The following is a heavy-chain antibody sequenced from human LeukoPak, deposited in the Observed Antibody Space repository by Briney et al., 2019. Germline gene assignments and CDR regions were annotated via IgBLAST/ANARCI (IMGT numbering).Heavy chain of an antibody. D-gene: IGHD2-15*01. V-gene: IGHV1-69*13. CDR3: ARGLVVVAALYYFDY. CDR1: GGTFSSYA. CDR2: IIPIFGTA. J-gene: IGHJ4*02. Sequence: SVKVSCKASGGTFSSYAISWVRQAPGQGLEWMGGIIPIFGTANYAQKFQRRLTNTADESTSTAYMELSSLRSEDTAVYYCARGLVVVAALYYFDYWGQGTLVTVSS.